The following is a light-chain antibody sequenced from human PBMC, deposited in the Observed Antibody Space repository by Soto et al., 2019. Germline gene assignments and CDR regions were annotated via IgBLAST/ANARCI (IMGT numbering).Light chain of an antibody. CDR3: QQYGSSQPT. V-gene: IGKV3-20*01. J-gene: IGKJ4*01. CDR2: GAS. Sequence: EIVFTQSPGTLSFSPGERATLSCRASQSVSSSYLAWYQQKPGQAPRLLIYGASSRATGIPDRFSGSGSGTDFTLTISRLEPEDFAVYYCQQYGSSQPTFGGGTKVDIK. CDR1: QSVSSSY.